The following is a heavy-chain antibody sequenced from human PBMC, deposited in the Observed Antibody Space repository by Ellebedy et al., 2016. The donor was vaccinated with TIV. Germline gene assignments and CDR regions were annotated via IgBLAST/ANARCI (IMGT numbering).Heavy chain of an antibody. Sequence: PGGSLRLSCAASGFTFGRYGMHWVSQAPGKGLEWVAVIWFDGSKEFYADSVKGRFTISRDDSKNAVFLQMSSLKTEDTAVYYCARPSYQLLSYYFDSWGQGTLVTVSS. D-gene: IGHD2-2*01. CDR3: ARPSYQLLSYYFDS. CDR1: GFTFGRYG. V-gene: IGHV3-33*01. CDR2: IWFDGSKE. J-gene: IGHJ4*02.